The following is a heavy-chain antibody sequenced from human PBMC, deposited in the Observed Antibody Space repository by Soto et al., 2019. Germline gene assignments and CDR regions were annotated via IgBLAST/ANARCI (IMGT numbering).Heavy chain of an antibody. CDR2: IYPGDSDT. Sequence: GESLKISYKGSGYSFTSYWIGWVRQMPGKELEWMGIIYPGDSDTRYSPSFQGQVTISADKSISTTYLQWSTLKASDTAINYCATLFLSELISGFDILVQATMVTVSS. CDR1: GYSFTSYW. J-gene: IGHJ3*02. CDR3: ATLFLSELISGFDI. V-gene: IGHV5-51*01. D-gene: IGHD6-25*01.